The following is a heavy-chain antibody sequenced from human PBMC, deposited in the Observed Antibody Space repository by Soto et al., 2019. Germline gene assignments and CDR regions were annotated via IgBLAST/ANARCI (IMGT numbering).Heavy chain of an antibody. CDR3: ARAPRIPRYCSGGSCSHYFDY. J-gene: IGHJ4*02. D-gene: IGHD2-15*01. V-gene: IGHV4-34*01. CDR1: GGSFSGYY. Sequence: SETLSLTCAVYGGSFSGYYWSWIRQPPGKGLEWIGEINHSGSTNYNPSLKSRVTISVDTSKNQFSLKLSSVTAADTAVYYCARAPRIPRYCSGGSCSHYFDYWGQGTLVTVSS. CDR2: INHSGST.